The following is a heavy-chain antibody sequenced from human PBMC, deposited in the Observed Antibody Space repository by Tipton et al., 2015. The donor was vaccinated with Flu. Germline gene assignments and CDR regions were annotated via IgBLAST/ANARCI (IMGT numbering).Heavy chain of an antibody. Sequence: TLSLTCSVSGGPIRSHYWSWIRQPPGKGLEWIGYISHSGTTSYNPFLKSRLTLSLDTSKNQFSLGLSSVTAADTALYFCARQFCSSVTCYGDDAFDVWGQGTKVIVSS. CDR2: ISHSGTT. J-gene: IGHJ3*01. V-gene: IGHV4-59*11. D-gene: IGHD2-2*01. CDR1: GGPIRSHY. CDR3: ARQFCSSVTCYGDDAFDV.